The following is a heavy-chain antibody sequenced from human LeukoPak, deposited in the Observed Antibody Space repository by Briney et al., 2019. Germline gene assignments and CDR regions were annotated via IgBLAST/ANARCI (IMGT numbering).Heavy chain of an antibody. J-gene: IGHJ4*02. Sequence: PGGSLRLSRTASGFTFGDYGMSWFRQAPGKGLECVGFIRSKGYGGTTEYAASVKGRFTISGDDSKSIAYLQMNSLKTEDTAVYYCTRRLYYYGSGSYSDYWGQGTLVTVSS. CDR2: IRSKGYGGTT. CDR1: GFTFGDYG. V-gene: IGHV3-49*03. D-gene: IGHD3-10*01. CDR3: TRRLYYYGSGSYSDY.